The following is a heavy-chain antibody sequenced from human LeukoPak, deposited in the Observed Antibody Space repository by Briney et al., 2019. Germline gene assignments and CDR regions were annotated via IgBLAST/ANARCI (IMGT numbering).Heavy chain of an antibody. CDR1: GFTFSSYA. CDR2: ISSNGGST. Sequence: GGSLRLSCAASGFTFSSYAMHWVRQAPGKGLEYVSAISSNGGSTYYANSVKGRFTISRDNSKNTLYLQMGSLRAEDMAVYYCARGYCSGGSCSPFDYWGQGTLVTVSS. D-gene: IGHD2-15*01. CDR3: ARGYCSGGSCSPFDY. J-gene: IGHJ4*02. V-gene: IGHV3-64*01.